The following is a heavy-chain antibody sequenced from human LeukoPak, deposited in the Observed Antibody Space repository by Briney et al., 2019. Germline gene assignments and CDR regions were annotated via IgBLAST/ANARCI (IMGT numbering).Heavy chain of an antibody. CDR2: ISSSSSYI. D-gene: IGHD3-3*01. CDR1: GFTFSSYS. J-gene: IGHJ3*02. CDR3: ARDPITIFGVVISNAFGI. Sequence: PVGSLRLSCAASGFTFSSYSMNWVRQAPGKGLEWVSSISSSSSYIYYADSVKGRFTISRDNAKNSLYLQMNSLRAEDTAVYYCARDPITIFGVVISNAFGIWGQGTMVTVSS. V-gene: IGHV3-21*01.